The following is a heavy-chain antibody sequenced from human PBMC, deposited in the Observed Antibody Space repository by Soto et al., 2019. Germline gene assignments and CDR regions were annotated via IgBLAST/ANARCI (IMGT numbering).Heavy chain of an antibody. CDR3: ARARPPFNWFDL. D-gene: IGHD6-6*01. J-gene: IGHJ5*02. Sequence: SCKASGYTFTDYYMEWVRQAPGQGLEWMGWINLNSGDTNFAQQFQGRVTMTRDTSITTAYMDLTRLRSDDTAVYYCARARPPFNWFDLWGQGTLVTVSS. V-gene: IGHV1-2*02. CDR1: GYTFTDYY. CDR2: INLNSGDT.